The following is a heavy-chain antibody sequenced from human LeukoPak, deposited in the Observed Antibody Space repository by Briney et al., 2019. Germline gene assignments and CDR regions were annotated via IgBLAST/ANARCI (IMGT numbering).Heavy chain of an antibody. CDR1: GFTFSSYS. D-gene: IGHD2-2*01. CDR2: ISSSSSYI. J-gene: IGHJ3*02. Sequence: KPGGSLRLSCAASGFTFSSYSMNWVRQAPGKGLEWVSSISSSSSYIYYADSVKGRFTISRDNAKNSLYLQMNSLRAEDTAVYYCARDLILRSSTSLDAFDIWGQGTMVTVSS. V-gene: IGHV3-21*01. CDR3: ARDLILRSSTSLDAFDI.